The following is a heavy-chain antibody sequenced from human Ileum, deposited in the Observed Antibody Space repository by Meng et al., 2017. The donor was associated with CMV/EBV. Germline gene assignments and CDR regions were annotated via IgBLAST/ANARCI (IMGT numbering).Heavy chain of an antibody. CDR2: VKQHGSEK. Sequence: GESLKISCAVSGFTFSSYSMSWVRQAPGKGLEWVASVKQHGSEKYYVDSVKGRYTISRDNAKNSLYLQMNSLRAEETAVYYCAREFFSGDNWYGAFDIWGQGAMVTVSS. D-gene: IGHD2-21*01. J-gene: IGHJ3*02. CDR1: GFTFSSYS. V-gene: IGHV3-7*01. CDR3: AREFFSGDNWYGAFDI.